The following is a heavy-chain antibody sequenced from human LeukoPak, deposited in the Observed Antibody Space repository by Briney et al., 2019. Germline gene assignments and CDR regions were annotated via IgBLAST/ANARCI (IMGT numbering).Heavy chain of an antibody. CDR3: ATEGYSYGYWFDP. CDR2: IYTSGST. CDR1: GGSISSGSYY. V-gene: IGHV4-61*02. D-gene: IGHD5-18*01. Sequence: KSSETLSLTCTVSGGSISSGSYYWSWIRQPAGKGLERIGRIYTSGSTNYNPSLKSRVTISVDTSKNQFSLKLSSVTAADTAVYYCATEGYSYGYWFDPWGQGTLVTVSS. J-gene: IGHJ5*02.